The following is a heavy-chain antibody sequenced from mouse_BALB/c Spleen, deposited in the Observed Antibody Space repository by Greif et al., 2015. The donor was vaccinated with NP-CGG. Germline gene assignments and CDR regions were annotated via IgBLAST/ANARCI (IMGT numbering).Heavy chain of an antibody. CDR2: ISTYYGNT. CDR3: ARTDGNYDLYYAMDY. Sequence: VQLQQSGPELVRPGVSVKISCKGSGYTFTDYAMHWVKQSHAKSLEWIGVISTYYGNTNYNQKFKGKATMTVDKSSSTAYMELARLTSEDSAIYYCARTDGNYDLYYAMDYWGQGTSVTVSS. J-gene: IGHJ4*01. CDR1: GYTFTDYA. D-gene: IGHD2-1*01. V-gene: IGHV1-67*01.